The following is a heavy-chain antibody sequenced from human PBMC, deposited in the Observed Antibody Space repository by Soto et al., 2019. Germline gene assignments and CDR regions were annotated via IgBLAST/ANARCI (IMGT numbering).Heavy chain of an antibody. D-gene: IGHD3-22*01. CDR2: INPGDSDT. V-gene: IGHV5-51*01. Sequence: GESLKISCEGSGFSFSKYKIGWVRQMPGKGLEWMGIINPGDSDTRYSPSFQGQVTISADKSITTAYLQWSSLKASDTAMYYCARPSSGYYYGMDVWGQGTTVTVSS. J-gene: IGHJ6*02. CDR1: GFSFSKYK. CDR3: ARPSSGYYYGMDV.